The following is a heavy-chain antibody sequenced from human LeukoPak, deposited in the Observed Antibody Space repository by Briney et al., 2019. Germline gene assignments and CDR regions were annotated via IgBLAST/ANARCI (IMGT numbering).Heavy chain of an antibody. D-gene: IGHD3-3*01. V-gene: IGHV3-30-3*01. CDR2: ISYDGSNK. CDR1: GFTFSGYP. J-gene: IGHJ5*02. Sequence: GGSLRLSCAASGFTFSGYPIHWVRQAPGKGLEWVAVISYDGSNKYYADSVKGRFTISRDNSKNTLYLQMNSLRAEDTAVYYCASEDNGYYDFWSGYRSNWFDPWGQGTLVTVSS. CDR3: ASEDNGYYDFWSGYRSNWFDP.